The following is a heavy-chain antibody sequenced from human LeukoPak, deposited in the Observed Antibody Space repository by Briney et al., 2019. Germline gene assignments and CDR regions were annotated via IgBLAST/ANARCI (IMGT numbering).Heavy chain of an antibody. CDR2: INPNSGGT. CDR3: ARISVVVVVAASEVDY. D-gene: IGHD2-15*01. J-gene: IGHJ4*02. V-gene: IGHV1-2*06. CDR1: GYTFTGYY. Sequence: ASVKVSCKASGYTFTGYYMHWVRQARGQGLEWMGRINPNSGGTNYAQKFQGRVTMTRDTSISTAYMELSRLRSDDTAVYYCARISVVVVVAASEVDYWGQGTLVTVSS.